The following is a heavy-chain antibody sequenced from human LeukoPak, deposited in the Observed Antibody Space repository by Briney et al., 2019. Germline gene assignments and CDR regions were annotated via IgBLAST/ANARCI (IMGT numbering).Heavy chain of an antibody. Sequence: GGSLRLSCAASGFTFSSYAMHWVRQAPGKGLEWVAVISYDGSNKYYADSVKGRFTISRDNSKNTLYLQMNSLRAEDTALYYCGRYCVSSSCASPHYYGMDVWGQGTTVTVSS. CDR3: GRYCVSSSCASPHYYGMDV. D-gene: IGHD2-2*01. J-gene: IGHJ6*02. CDR2: ISYDGSNK. V-gene: IGHV3-30*04. CDR1: GFTFSSYA.